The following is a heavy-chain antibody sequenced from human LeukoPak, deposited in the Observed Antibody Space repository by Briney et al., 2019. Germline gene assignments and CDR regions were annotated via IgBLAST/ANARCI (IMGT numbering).Heavy chain of an antibody. J-gene: IGHJ4*02. D-gene: IGHD6-13*01. CDR3: ARNDVSAAGDY. CDR1: GFTFSSYG. Sequence: GGSLRLSCAASGFTFSSYGMHWVRQAPGKGLEWVAVISYDGSNKYYADSVKGRFTISRDNAKNSLYLQMNSLRVEDTAVYYCARNDVSAAGDYWGQGTLVTVSS. V-gene: IGHV3-30*03. CDR2: ISYDGSNK.